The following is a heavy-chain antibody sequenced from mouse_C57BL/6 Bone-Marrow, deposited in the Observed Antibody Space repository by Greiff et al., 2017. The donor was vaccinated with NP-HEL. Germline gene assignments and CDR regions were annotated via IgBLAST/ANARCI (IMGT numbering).Heavy chain of an antibody. CDR1: GFTFSSYA. CDR2: ISDGGSYT. D-gene: IGHD2-5*01. Sequence: EVKLMESGGGLVKPGGSLKLSCAASGFTFSSYAMSWVRQTPEKRLEWVATISDGGSYTYYPDNVKGRFTISRDHAKNTLYLQLSHLKSEDTAMYYCARAGAYYSNLAWFAYWGQGTLVTVSA. V-gene: IGHV5-4*03. J-gene: IGHJ3*01. CDR3: ARAGAYYSNLAWFAY.